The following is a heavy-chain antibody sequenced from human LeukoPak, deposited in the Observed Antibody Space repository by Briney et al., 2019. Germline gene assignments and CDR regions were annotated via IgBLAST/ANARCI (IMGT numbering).Heavy chain of an antibody. CDR2: IYHSGST. Sequence: SETLSLTCTVSGYSISSGYYWGWIRQPPGKGLEWIGSIYHSGSTYYNPSLKSRVTISVDTSKNQFSLKLSSVTAADTAVYYCARETPVIGGENFDYWGQGTLVTVSS. V-gene: IGHV4-38-2*02. D-gene: IGHD3-22*01. J-gene: IGHJ4*02. CDR3: ARETPVIGGENFDY. CDR1: GYSISSGYY.